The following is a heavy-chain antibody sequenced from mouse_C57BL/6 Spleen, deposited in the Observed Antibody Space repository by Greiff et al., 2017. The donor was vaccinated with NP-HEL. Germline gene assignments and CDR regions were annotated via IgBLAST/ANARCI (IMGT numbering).Heavy chain of an antibody. CDR3: ARGAQYGNLFAY. Sequence: VQLQQPGAELVRPGTSVKLSCKASGYTFTSYWMHWVKQRPGQGLEWIGVIDPSDSYTNYNQKFKGKATLTVDTSSSTAYMQLSSLTSEDSAVYYCARGAQYGNLFAYWGQGTLVTVSA. D-gene: IGHD2-1*01. J-gene: IGHJ3*01. CDR1: GYTFTSYW. V-gene: IGHV1-59*01. CDR2: IDPSDSYT.